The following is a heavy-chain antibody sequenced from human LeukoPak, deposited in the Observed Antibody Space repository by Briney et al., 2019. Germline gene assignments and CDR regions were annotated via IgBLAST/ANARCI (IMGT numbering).Heavy chain of an antibody. CDR1: GFTFSSYW. V-gene: IGHV3-7*01. CDR3: ARDQPLGATSLDY. D-gene: IGHD1-26*01. CDR2: IKQDGSEK. Sequence: GGSLRLSCAASGFTFSSYWMSWVRQAPGKGLEWVANIKQDGSEKYYVDSVKGRFTISRDNAKNSLYLQMNSLRAEDTAVYYCARDQPLGATSLDYWGQGTLVTVSS. J-gene: IGHJ4*02.